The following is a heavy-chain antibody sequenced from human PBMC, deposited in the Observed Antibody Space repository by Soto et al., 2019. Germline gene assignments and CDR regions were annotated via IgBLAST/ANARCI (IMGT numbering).Heavy chain of an antibody. CDR2: ISWNSGYI. J-gene: IGHJ6*02. CDR1: GFTFEYYA. CDR3: ATDYFERRAYYYGMDV. D-gene: IGHD3-9*01. V-gene: IGHV3-9*01. Sequence: GGSLRLSCVASGFTFEYYAMHWVRQSPGKGLEWVSGISWNSGYIGYAGSVKGRFTISRDNAKKSLYLQMNSLRAEDTALYYCATDYFERRAYYYGMDVWGQGTKVTVSS.